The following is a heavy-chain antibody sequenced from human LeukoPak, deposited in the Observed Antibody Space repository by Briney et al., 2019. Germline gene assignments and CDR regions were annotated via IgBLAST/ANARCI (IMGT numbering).Heavy chain of an antibody. CDR1: GGSISSGGYS. V-gene: IGHV4-30-2*01. J-gene: IGHJ4*02. CDR3: ARGRDFDY. Sequence: SQTLSLTCAVSGGSISSGGYSWSWIRQPPGTGLEWIGYIYHSGSTYYNPSLKSRVTISVDGSKNQFSLKLSSVTAADTAVYYCARGRDFDYWGQGTLVTVSS. CDR2: IYHSGST.